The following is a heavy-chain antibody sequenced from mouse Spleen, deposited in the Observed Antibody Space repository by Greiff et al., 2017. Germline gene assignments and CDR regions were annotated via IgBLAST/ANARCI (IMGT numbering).Heavy chain of an antibody. D-gene: IGHD2-2*01. V-gene: IGHV5-6*01. Sequence: EVQLVESGGDLVKPGGSLKLSCAASGFTFSSYGMSWVRPTPDKRLEWVATISSGGSYPYYPDSVKGRFTISRDNAKNTLYLQMSSLKSEDTAMYYCARCGYDGYFDVWGAGTTVTVSS. CDR2: ISSGGSYP. CDR3: ARCGYDGYFDV. CDR1: GFTFSSYG. J-gene: IGHJ1*01.